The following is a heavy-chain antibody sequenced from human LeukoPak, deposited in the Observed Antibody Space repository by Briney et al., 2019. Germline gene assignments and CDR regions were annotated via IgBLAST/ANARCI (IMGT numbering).Heavy chain of an antibody. V-gene: IGHV4-59*08. CDR2: IYYSGST. D-gene: IGHD4-17*01. CDR3: ARHQPHTGPFDY. CDR1: GGSISSYY. Sequence: PSETLSLTCTVSGGSISSYYWSWIRQPPGKGLEWIGYIYYSGSTNYNPSLKSRVTISVDTSKNQFSLKLSSVTAADTAVYYCARHQPHTGPFDYWGQGTLVTVSS. J-gene: IGHJ4*02.